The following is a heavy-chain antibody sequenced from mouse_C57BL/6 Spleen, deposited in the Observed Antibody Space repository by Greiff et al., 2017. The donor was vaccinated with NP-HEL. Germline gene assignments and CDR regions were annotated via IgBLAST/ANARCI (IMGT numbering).Heavy chain of an antibody. D-gene: IGHD4-1*01. CDR3: ARGGTALDY. CDR1: GYAFSSSW. V-gene: IGHV1-82*01. J-gene: IGHJ2*01. Sequence: VQLQQSGPELVKPGASVKISCKASGYAFSSSWMNWVKQRPGKGLEWIGRIYPGDGDTNYNGKFKGKATLTADKSSSTAYMQLSSLTSEDSAVYFFARGGTALDYWGQGTTLTVSS. CDR2: IYPGDGDT.